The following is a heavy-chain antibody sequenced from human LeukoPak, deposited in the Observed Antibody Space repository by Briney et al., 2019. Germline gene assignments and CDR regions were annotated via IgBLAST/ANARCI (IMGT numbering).Heavy chain of an antibody. CDR2: INHSGST. D-gene: IGHD1-1*01. V-gene: IGHV4-34*01. CDR1: GVSFSSYY. J-gene: IGHJ5*02. Sequence: SETLSLSCAASGVSFSSYYLSWIRQPPGKGLEWIGEINHSGSTNYNPSPKSRVTISVDTSKNQFSLKLSSVTAADTAVYYCARGSVHNWNDRWFDPWGQGTLVTVSS. CDR3: ARGSVHNWNDRWFDP.